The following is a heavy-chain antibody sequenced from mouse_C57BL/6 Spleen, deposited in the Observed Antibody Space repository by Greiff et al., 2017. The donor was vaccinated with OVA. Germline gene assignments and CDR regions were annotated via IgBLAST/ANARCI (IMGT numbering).Heavy chain of an antibody. CDR2: ISNSGST. CDR1: GYSITSDY. J-gene: IGHJ3*01. V-gene: IGHV3-8*01. Sequence: VQLKESGPGLAKPSQTLYLSCSVTGYSITSDYWNWIRKSPGNKLEYMGYISNSGSTYYNPSLKSRISITRDTSKNQYYRQWNSVTTEDTATYYWARGTGTFAYWGKGTLVTVSA. CDR3: ARGTGTFAY. D-gene: IGHD4-1*01.